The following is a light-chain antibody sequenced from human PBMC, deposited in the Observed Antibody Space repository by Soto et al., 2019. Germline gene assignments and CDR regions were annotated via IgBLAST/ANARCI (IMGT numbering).Light chain of an antibody. CDR2: LKSDGSH. CDR3: QTWATGIQV. CDR1: SGHNTYS. V-gene: IGLV4-69*01. Sequence: QPVLTQSPSASASLGASVKLTCTLSSGHNTYSIAWHQQQPEKGPRFLMKLKSDGSHSRGDGIPDRFSGSSSGAERYLTISSLQSEDEDDYYCQTWATGIQVFGGGTKLTVL. J-gene: IGLJ2*01.